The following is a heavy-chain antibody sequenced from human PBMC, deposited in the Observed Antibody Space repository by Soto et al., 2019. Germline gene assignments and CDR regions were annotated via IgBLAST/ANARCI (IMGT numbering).Heavy chain of an antibody. V-gene: IGHV4-34*01. CDR2: INHSGST. J-gene: IGHJ4*02. Sequence: QVQLQQWGAGLLKPSETLSLTCAVYGGSFSGYYLTWIRQPPGTGLEGIGLINHSGSTNYNPSHTXRVTTSVDTSKNQFSLKLTSVTAADTAVYYCARDKITGLFDYWGQGTLVTVSS. CDR1: GGSFSGYY. D-gene: IGHD2-8*02. CDR3: ARDKITGLFDY.